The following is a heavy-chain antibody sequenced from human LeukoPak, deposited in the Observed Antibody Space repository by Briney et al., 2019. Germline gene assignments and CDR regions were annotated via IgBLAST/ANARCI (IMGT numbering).Heavy chain of an antibody. CDR1: GFTFRNYG. CDR3: ARDRGWPAVHFDL. Sequence: GRSLRLSCAASGFTFRNYGMHWVRQAPGKGLEWVEVIWYDGSNKYYVDSVKGRFTVSRDNSKNMLYLQMNSLGAEDTALYYCARDRGWPAVHFDLWGQGTLVTVSS. D-gene: IGHD2-15*01. V-gene: IGHV3-33*01. CDR2: IWYDGSNK. J-gene: IGHJ4*02.